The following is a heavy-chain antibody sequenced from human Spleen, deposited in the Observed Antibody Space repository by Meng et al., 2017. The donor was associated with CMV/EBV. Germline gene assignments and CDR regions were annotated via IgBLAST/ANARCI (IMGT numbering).Heavy chain of an antibody. V-gene: IGHV4-34*01. D-gene: IGHD1-26*01. Sequence: SLSCGFGSFCGYYWTWLRQSPRKGLEWIGEISHSGRANYSPSLKSRVTISIDRSKNQIYLKLSSVTAADTAMYYCARLIVGATKDYWGQGTLVTVSS. CDR1: GSFCGYY. CDR3: ARLIVGATKDY. J-gene: IGHJ4*02. CDR2: ISHSGRA.